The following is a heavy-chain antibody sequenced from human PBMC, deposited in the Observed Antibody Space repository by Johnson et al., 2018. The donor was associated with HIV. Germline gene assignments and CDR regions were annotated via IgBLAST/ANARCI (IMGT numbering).Heavy chain of an antibody. CDR2: ISYDGSNK. D-gene: IGHD3-10*01. J-gene: IGHJ3*02. CDR3: ASAPSGGVSLPDAFDI. Sequence: QMLLVESGGGLVQPGGSLRLSCAASGLTFSSYAMSWVRQAPGKGLEWVAVISYDGSNKYYADSVKGRFTIPRDNSKNTLYLQMNSLRAEDTAVYYCASAPSGGVSLPDAFDIWGQGTMVTVSS. V-gene: IGHV3-30-3*01. CDR1: GLTFSSYA.